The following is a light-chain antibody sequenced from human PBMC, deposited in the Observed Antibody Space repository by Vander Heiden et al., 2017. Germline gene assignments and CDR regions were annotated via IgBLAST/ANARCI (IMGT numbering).Light chain of an antibody. Sequence: QSALPQPASGSGSPGQSITISCTGTSSDVGGYNYVSWYQQRPGKAPELMIYDVSTRPSGVSNRFSGSKSGNTASLTISGLQAEDEADYYCSAYTSSHTLVFGGGTKLTVL. J-gene: IGLJ3*02. CDR1: SSDVGGYNY. CDR3: SAYTSSHTLV. CDR2: DVS. V-gene: IGLV2-14*03.